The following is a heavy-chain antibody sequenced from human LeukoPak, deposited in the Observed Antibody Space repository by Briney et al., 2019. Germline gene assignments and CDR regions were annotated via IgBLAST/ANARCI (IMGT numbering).Heavy chain of an antibody. CDR3: ARTGGYMVWGVQNWFDP. CDR1: GGSISSSYY. J-gene: IGHJ5*02. V-gene: IGHV4-39*01. D-gene: IGHD3-10*01. CDR2: GST. Sequence: SETLSLTCTVSGGSISSSYYWGRVRQPPGKGLEWIGSGSTYYNPSLKSRVTISVDTSRNQFSLKLSSVTAADTAVYYCARTGGYMVWGVQNWFDPWGQGTLVTVTS.